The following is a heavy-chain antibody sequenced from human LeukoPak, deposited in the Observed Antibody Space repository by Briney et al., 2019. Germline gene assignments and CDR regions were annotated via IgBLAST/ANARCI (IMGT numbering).Heavy chain of an antibody. V-gene: IGHV4-38-2*02. CDR1: GYSISSGYY. Sequence: SSETLSLTCTVSGYSISSGYYWGWIRQPPGKGLEWIGNIYHIGSTYYNPSLKSRVTISVDTSKNQFSLKLSSVTAADTAVYYCARTHSSRYNWFDPWGQGTLVTVSS. CDR2: IYHIGST. J-gene: IGHJ5*02. D-gene: IGHD6-13*01. CDR3: ARTHSSRYNWFDP.